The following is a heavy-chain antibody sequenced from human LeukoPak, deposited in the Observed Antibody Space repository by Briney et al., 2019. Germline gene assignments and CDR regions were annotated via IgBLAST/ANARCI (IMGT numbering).Heavy chain of an antibody. V-gene: IGHV1-2*02. CDR2: INPNSGGT. CDR1: GYTFTGYY. D-gene: IGHD2-15*01. Sequence: ASVKVSCKASGYTFTGYYMHWVRQAPGQGLEWMGWINPNSGGTNYAQKFQGRVTMTRDTSISTAYMELSRLRSDDTAVYYCARDQVVVVVAATRGSIDFDYWGQGTLVTVSS. J-gene: IGHJ4*02. CDR3: ARDQVVVVVAATRGSIDFDY.